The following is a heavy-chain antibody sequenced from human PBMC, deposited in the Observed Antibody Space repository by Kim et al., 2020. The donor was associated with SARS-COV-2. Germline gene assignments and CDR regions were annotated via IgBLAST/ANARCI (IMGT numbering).Heavy chain of an antibody. V-gene: IGHV3-23*01. Sequence: GGSLRLSCAASGFTFSSYAMSWVRQAPGKGLEWVSAISGSGGSTYYADSVKGRFTISRDNSKNTLYLQMNSLRAEDTAVYYCAKDQLDYDYVWGSYRYGWFDPWGQGTLVTVSS. J-gene: IGHJ5*02. CDR3: AKDQLDYDYVWGSYRYGWFDP. CDR1: GFTFSSYA. D-gene: IGHD3-16*02. CDR2: ISGSGGST.